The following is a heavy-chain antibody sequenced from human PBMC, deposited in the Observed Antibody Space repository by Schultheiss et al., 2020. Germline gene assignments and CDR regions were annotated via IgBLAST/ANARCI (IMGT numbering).Heavy chain of an antibody. CDR3: ARGYSSSWYRGDWFDP. J-gene: IGHJ5*02. V-gene: IGHV4-61*02. D-gene: IGHD6-13*01. CDR1: GGSISSGGYY. Sequence: SETLSLTCTVSGGSISSGGYYWSWIRQPAGKGLEWIGRIYTSGSTNYNPSLKSRVTISVDTSKNQFSLKLSSVTAADTAVYYCARGYSSSWYRGDWFDPWGQGTLVTVSS. CDR2: IYTSGST.